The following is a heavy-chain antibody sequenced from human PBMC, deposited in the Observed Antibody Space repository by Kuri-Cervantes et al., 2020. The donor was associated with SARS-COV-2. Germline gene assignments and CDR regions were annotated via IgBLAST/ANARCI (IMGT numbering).Heavy chain of an antibody. Sequence: SETLSLTCTVSGGSISSHYWSWIRQPPGKGLEWIASLSYTGSTFYNPSLKSRVTISLDTSKNHVSLRLTSATAADTAVYYCGRVSWLQLWRRYSDSWGQGTLVTVSS. CDR1: GGSISSHY. D-gene: IGHD5-24*01. CDR2: LSYTGST. CDR3: GRVSWLQLWRRYSDS. V-gene: IGHV4-59*04. J-gene: IGHJ4*02.